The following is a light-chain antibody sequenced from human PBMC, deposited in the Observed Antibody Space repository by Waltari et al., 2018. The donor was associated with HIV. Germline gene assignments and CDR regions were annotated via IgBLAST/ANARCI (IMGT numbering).Light chain of an antibody. Sequence: DIQLTQSPSFLSASVGDRVTITCRASQGIDSYLAWYQQKPGKAPKLLIYDASTLQSGVPSRFSGSGSGTEFTLTISSLRPEDFATYYCQQLKTYPAVTFGQGTGLEI. CDR2: DAS. J-gene: IGKJ5*01. CDR1: QGIDSY. CDR3: QQLKTYPAVT. V-gene: IGKV1-9*01.